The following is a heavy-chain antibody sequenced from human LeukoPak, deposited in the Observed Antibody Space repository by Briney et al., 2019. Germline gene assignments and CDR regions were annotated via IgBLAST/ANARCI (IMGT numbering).Heavy chain of an antibody. V-gene: IGHV3-7*01. Sequence: GGSLRLSCAASGFTFSSYWMSWVRQAPGKGLEWVANIKQDGSEKYYVDSVKGRFTISRDNAKNSLYLQMNSLRAEDTAVYYCARDRIVGATNFDYWGQGTLVTVSS. D-gene: IGHD1-26*01. CDR3: ARDRIVGATNFDY. CDR1: GFTFSSYW. CDR2: IKQDGSEK. J-gene: IGHJ4*02.